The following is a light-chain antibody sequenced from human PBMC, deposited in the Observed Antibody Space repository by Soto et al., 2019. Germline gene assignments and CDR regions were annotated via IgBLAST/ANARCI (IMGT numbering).Light chain of an antibody. Sequence: IQLTQSPSSLSASVGDRVTITYRASQGISSYLAWYQQKPGKAPKLLIYAASTLQCGVPSRFSGSGSGTNFTHPISSLQPEDFATYYCHQLNSYPPYTFGQGTKLEIK. CDR3: HQLNSYPPYT. V-gene: IGKV1-9*01. CDR1: QGISSY. CDR2: AAS. J-gene: IGKJ2*01.